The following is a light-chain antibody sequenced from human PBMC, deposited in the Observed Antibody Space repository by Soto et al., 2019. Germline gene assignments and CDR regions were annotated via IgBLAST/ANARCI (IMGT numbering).Light chain of an antibody. CDR2: EVS. V-gene: IGLV2-8*01. CDR1: SSDVGGYNC. J-gene: IGLJ2*01. Sequence: QSALTQPPSASGSPGQSVTISCTGTSSDVGGYNCVSWYQQHPGKAPKLIIYEVSKRPSGVPDRFSGSKSGNTASLTVSGLQAEDEADYYCSSYGGNNNLVFGGGTKLTVL. CDR3: SSYGGNNNLV.